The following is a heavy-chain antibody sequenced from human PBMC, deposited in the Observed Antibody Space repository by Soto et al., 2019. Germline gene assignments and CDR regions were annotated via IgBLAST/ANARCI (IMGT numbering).Heavy chain of an antibody. CDR2: IYYSGST. CDR3: SLGYCSSTSCYWGY. Sequence: QVQLQESGPGLVKPSQTLSLTCTVSGGSISSGGYYWSWIRQHPGKGLEWIGYIYYSGSTYYNPSLKSRVTISVDTSKNHFPLKRSSVTAADTAVYYCSLGYCSSTSCYWGYWGQGTLVTVSS. CDR1: GGSISSGGYY. D-gene: IGHD2-2*01. J-gene: IGHJ4*02. V-gene: IGHV4-31*03.